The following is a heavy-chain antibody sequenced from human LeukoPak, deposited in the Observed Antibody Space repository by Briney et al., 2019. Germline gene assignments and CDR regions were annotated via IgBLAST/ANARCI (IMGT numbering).Heavy chain of an antibody. J-gene: IGHJ1*01. Sequence: GGSLRLSCAASGFTFSSYSMNWVRQAPGKGLEWVSSISGSSSYIYYADSVKGRFTISRDNAKNSLYLQMNSLRAEDTAVYYCAREEWGATRYFQHWGQGTLVTVSS. D-gene: IGHD1-26*01. CDR3: AREEWGATRYFQH. V-gene: IGHV3-21*01. CDR2: ISGSSSYI. CDR1: GFTFSSYS.